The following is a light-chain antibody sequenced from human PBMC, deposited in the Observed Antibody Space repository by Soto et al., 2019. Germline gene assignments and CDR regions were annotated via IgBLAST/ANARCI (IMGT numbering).Light chain of an antibody. CDR3: SSYAGSNNFV. J-gene: IGLJ1*01. Sequence: SGLTQPPSASGSPGQSVTISCTGTSSDIGAYIYVSWYQQHPGKAPKLMISEVSRRPSGVPERFSGSKSGNTASLTVSGLQADDEAHYYCSSYAGSNNFVFGTGTKVTVL. V-gene: IGLV2-8*01. CDR2: EVS. CDR1: SSDIGAYIY.